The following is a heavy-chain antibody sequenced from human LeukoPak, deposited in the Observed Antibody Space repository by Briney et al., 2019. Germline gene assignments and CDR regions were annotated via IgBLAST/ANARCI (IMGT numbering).Heavy chain of an antibody. CDR1: GDSISSSSSY. Sequence: SETLSLTCTVSGDSISSSSSYWGWIRQPPGEGLEWIGSIYYSGSTYYNTSLKSRVTISVDTSKKKISLKLSSVTAADTAVYYCARGRYGTVSRGWFDPWGQGTLVTVSS. V-gene: IGHV4-39*07. CDR3: ARGRYGTVSRGWFDP. CDR2: IYYSGST. D-gene: IGHD1-1*01. J-gene: IGHJ5*02.